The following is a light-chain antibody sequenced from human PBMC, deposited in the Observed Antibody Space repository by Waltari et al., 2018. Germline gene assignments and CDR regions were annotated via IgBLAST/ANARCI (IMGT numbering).Light chain of an antibody. CDR1: SSDVGGYNY. CDR3: SSYTSGTTVV. CDR2: DVR. J-gene: IGLJ2*01. V-gene: IGLV2-14*01. Sequence: QSALTQPASVSGSPGQSITISCTGTSSDVGGYNYVSWYQQHPGKAPKLMISDVRQRPSGVSNRFSGSKSGNTASLTISGLQAEDEADYYCSSYTSGTTVVFGGGTKLTVL.